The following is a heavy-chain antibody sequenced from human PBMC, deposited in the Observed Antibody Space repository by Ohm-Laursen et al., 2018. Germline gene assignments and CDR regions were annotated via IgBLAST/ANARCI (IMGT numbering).Heavy chain of an antibody. Sequence: ASVKVSCKVFGYSFTTYGVGWVRQAPGQGLEWMGWINTYNANTKFAQRFQDRVTMTTDTSTNTVNMELRNLTSDDTAVYYCARDGGWKRQHPPDYYGMDVWGQGTTVTVSS. CDR2: INTYNANT. CDR3: ARDGGWKRQHPPDYYGMDV. D-gene: IGHD3-16*01. CDR1: GYSFTTYG. V-gene: IGHV1-18*01. J-gene: IGHJ6*02.